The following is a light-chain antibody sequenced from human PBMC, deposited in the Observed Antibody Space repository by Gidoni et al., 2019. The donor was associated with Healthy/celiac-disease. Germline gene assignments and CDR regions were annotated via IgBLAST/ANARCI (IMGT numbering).Light chain of an antibody. J-gene: IGKJ3*01. V-gene: IGKV3-20*01. CDR3: QHYGSSFT. CDR2: GAS. CDR1: PSVSSRD. Sequence: EIVLTQSPGTLSLSPGERATFSCRASPSVSSRDLAWYQQKPGQAPRLLIYGASSRATGIPDRFSGSGSGTDFTLTISRLEPEDFAVYYCQHYGSSFTFGPGTKVDIK.